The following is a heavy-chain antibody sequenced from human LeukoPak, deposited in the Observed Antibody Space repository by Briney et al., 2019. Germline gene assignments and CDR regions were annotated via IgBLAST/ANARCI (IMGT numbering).Heavy chain of an antibody. CDR1: GFTFSSYS. J-gene: IGHJ4*02. CDR2: ISSGSSYI. D-gene: IGHD3-22*01. Sequence: NPGGSLRLSCAASGFTFSSYSMNWVRQAPGKGLEWVSSISSGSSYIYYADSVKGRFTISRDNAKNSLYLQMNSLRAEDTAVYYCARKDSSGYYFPIDYWGQGTLVTVSS. V-gene: IGHV3-21*01. CDR3: ARKDSSGYYFPIDY.